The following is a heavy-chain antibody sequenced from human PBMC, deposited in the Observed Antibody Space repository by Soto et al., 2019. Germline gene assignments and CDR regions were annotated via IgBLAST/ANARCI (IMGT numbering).Heavy chain of an antibody. V-gene: IGHV4-34*01. Sequence: QVQLQQWGAGLLKPSETLSLTCAVYGGSFSGYYWSWIRQPPGKGLEWIGEINHSGSTNYNPSLKSRVTISVDTSKNQFSLKLRSVTAADTAVYYSARMSWNEDGDAFDIWGQGTMVTVSS. CDR3: ARMSWNEDGDAFDI. CDR1: GGSFSGYY. J-gene: IGHJ3*02. D-gene: IGHD1-1*01. CDR2: INHSGST.